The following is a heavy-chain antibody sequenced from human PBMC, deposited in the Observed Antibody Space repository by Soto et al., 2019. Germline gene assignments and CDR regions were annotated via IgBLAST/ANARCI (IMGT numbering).Heavy chain of an antibody. Sequence: ASVKVSCKASGYSFTNYGISCVRQAPGQGLEWMGWINVYNGNTKYAQKVQGRVTMTTDTSTSTAYMELRSLRSEDTAVYYCASSYSGYDLNYYYGMDVWGQGTTVTSP. D-gene: IGHD5-12*01. CDR2: INVYNGNT. V-gene: IGHV1-18*01. J-gene: IGHJ6*02. CDR3: ASSYSGYDLNYYYGMDV. CDR1: GYSFTNYG.